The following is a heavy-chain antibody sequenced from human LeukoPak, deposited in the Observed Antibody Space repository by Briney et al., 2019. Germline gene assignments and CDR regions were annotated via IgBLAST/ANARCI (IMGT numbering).Heavy chain of an antibody. CDR3: AADYGVLSVPDY. CDR2: INHSGST. Sequence: SETLSLTCAVYGGSFSGYYWSWIRQPPGKGLEWIGEINHSGSTNYNPSLKSRVTISVDTSKNQFSLKLSSVTAADTAVYYCAADYGVLSVPDYWGQGTLVTVSS. D-gene: IGHD4-17*01. J-gene: IGHJ4*02. V-gene: IGHV4-34*01. CDR1: GGSFSGYY.